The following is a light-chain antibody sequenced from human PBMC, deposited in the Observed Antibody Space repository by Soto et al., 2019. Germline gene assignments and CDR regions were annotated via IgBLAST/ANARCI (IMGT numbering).Light chain of an antibody. CDR3: QQYDDLPLT. V-gene: IGKV1-33*01. CDR1: QDISNY. J-gene: IGKJ4*01. CDR2: AAS. Sequence: DIQMTQSPSSLSASVGDRVTITCQASQDISNYLNWYQQKPGKAPKLLIYAASNLDTGVPSRFSGSGSGTDFSVTISSLQPEDIVTYYCQQYDDLPLTFGGGTKVEI.